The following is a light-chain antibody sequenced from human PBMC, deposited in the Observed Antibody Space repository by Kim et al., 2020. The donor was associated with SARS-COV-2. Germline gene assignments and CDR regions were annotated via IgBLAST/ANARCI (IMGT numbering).Light chain of an antibody. CDR3: LKHNTYLIT. CDR1: QDIRND. J-gene: IGKJ5*01. Sequence: ASVGDRVTITCRASQDIRNDLGWYQQNPGRAPKRLIYGASSLQSGVPSRFSGSGSGTEFTLTISSVQPEDFATYFCLKHNTYLITFGQGTRLEIK. V-gene: IGKV1-17*01. CDR2: GAS.